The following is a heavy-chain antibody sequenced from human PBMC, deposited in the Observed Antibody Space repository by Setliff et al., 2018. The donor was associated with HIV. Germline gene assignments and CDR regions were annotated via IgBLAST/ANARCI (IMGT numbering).Heavy chain of an antibody. CDR2: ITSATNTV. D-gene: IGHD6-13*01. J-gene: IGHJ4*02. V-gene: IGHV3-48*04. Sequence: GGSLRLSCAASGFTFSSFSMHWVRQAPGKGLEWISYITSATNTVDYADSVKGRFTVSRDNAKNSLYLQMNNLTVEDTAVYFCARDLQGSFNGYLHYWRPGTLVTVSS. CDR1: GFTFSSFS. CDR3: ARDLQGSFNGYLHY.